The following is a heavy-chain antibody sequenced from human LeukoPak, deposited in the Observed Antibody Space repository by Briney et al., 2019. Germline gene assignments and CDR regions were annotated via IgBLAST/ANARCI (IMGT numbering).Heavy chain of an antibody. Sequence: GGSLRLSCAASGFTFSSYGMHWGRQAPGKGLEWVAFIRYDGSNKYYADPVKGRFTIARDNSKNTLYLQMNSLRAEDTALYYCASQMGGGYNSAPDYWGQGTQVTVSS. J-gene: IGHJ4*02. V-gene: IGHV3-30*02. CDR3: ASQMGGGYNSAPDY. CDR1: GFTFSSYG. D-gene: IGHD1-14*01. CDR2: IRYDGSNK.